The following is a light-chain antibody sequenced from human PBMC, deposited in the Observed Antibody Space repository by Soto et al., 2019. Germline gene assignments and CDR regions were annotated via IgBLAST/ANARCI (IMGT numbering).Light chain of an antibody. CDR1: QSVSSY. CDR3: QQRSNWPLFT. CDR2: YAS. J-gene: IGKJ3*01. Sequence: EIVLTQSPATLSLSPGERATLSCRASQSVSSYLAWYQQKPGQAPRLLIYYASNRATGIPARFSGSGSGTDFTLTISSLSPEDFAVYYCQQRSNWPLFTFGPGTKVYIK. V-gene: IGKV3-11*01.